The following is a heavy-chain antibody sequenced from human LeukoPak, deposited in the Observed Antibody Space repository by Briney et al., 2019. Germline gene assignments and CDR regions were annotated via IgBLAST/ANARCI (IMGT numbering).Heavy chain of an antibody. CDR1: GDSISSYY. CDR3: AREERINDILTGYYIIFDY. Sequence: PSETLSLTCTVSGDSISSYYWGWIRQPPGKGLEWIGYIYYSGSTTYNPSLKSRVTISVDTSKKQFSLKLSSVTAADTAVYYCAREERINDILTGYYIIFDYWGQGTLVTVSS. J-gene: IGHJ4*02. CDR2: IYYSGST. V-gene: IGHV4-59*12. D-gene: IGHD3-9*01.